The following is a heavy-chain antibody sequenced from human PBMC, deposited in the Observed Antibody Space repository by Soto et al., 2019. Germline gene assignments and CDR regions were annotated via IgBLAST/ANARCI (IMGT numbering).Heavy chain of an antibody. J-gene: IGHJ5*02. V-gene: IGHV1-24*01. CDR3: ATLSNDFWSGPNNWFDP. CDR1: GGTFSSYA. Sequence: GASVKVSCKASGGTFSSYAISWVRQAPGQGLEWMGGFDPEDGETIYAQKFQGRVTMTEDTSTDTAYMELSSLRSEDTAVYYCATLSNDFWSGPNNWFDPWGQGTLVTVSS. CDR2: FDPEDGET. D-gene: IGHD3-3*01.